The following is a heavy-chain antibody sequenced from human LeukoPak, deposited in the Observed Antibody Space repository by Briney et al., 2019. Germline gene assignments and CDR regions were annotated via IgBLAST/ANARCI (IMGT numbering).Heavy chain of an antibody. Sequence: SETLSLTCAVSGGSVSSGAYYWSWIRQHPGKGLEWIGYIYYSGSTCCNPSLKSRVTISVDTSENQFSLKLSSVTAADTAVYYCARTYPAGTTPPSNWFDPWGQGTLVTVSS. CDR1: GGSVSSGAYY. J-gene: IGHJ5*02. CDR2: IYYSGST. CDR3: ARTYPAGTTPPSNWFDP. D-gene: IGHD3-10*01. V-gene: IGHV4-31*11.